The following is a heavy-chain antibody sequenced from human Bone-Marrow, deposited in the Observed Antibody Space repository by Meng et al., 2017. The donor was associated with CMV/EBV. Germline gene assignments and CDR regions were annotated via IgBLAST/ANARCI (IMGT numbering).Heavy chain of an antibody. CDR2: ISGSGGST. Sequence: GGSLRLSCAASGFTFSSYAMSWVRQAPGKGLEWVSAISGSGGSTYYADSVKGRFTISRDNSKNTLYLQMNSLRAEDTAVYYCATSPFWDNIKPERYSDYWGQGTLVTVSS. D-gene: IGHD2/OR15-2a*01. J-gene: IGHJ4*01. CDR1: GFTFSSYA. V-gene: IGHV3-23*01. CDR3: ATSPFWDNIKPERYSDY.